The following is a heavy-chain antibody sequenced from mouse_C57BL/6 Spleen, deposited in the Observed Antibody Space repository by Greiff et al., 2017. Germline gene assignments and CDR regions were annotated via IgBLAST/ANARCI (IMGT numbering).Heavy chain of an antibody. D-gene: IGHD1-1*01. V-gene: IGHV1-15*01. J-gene: IGHJ3*01. CDR1: GYTFTDYE. Sequence: VQLQQSGAELVRPGASVTLSCKASGYTFTDYEMHWVKQTPVHGLEWIGAIDPETGGTAYNQKFKGKAILTADKSSSTAYMELRSLTSEDSAVYYCTSSEVYYGSSSWFAYWGQGTLVTVSA. CDR3: TSSEVYYGSSSWFAY. CDR2: IDPETGGT.